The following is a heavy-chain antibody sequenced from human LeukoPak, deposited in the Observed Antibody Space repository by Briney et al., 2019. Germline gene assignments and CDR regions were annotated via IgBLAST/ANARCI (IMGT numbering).Heavy chain of an antibody. CDR2: TYTSGST. J-gene: IGHJ4*02. CDR3: ARDLDYYDSSGYPIYYFDY. D-gene: IGHD3-22*01. Sequence: SETLSLTCTVSGGSISSYYWSWIRQPAGKGLEWIGRTYTSGSTNYNPSLKSRVTMSVDTSKNQFSLKLSSVTAADTAVYYCARDLDYYDSSGYPIYYFDYWGQGTLVTVSS. CDR1: GGSISSYY. V-gene: IGHV4-4*07.